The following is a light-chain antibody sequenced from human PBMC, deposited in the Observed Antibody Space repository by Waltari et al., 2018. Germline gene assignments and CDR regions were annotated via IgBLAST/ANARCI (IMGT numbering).Light chain of an antibody. CDR1: QSVGNY. V-gene: IGKV3-11*01. CDR3: QQRSNWLT. CDR2: DAS. J-gene: IGKJ4*01. Sequence: EIVLTQSPATLPLSPGERATLSCRASQSVGNYLAWYQQKPGQAPRLLIYDASNRATGIPARFSGSGSGTDFTLTISSLEPEDFAVYYCQQRSNWLTFGGGTKVEIK.